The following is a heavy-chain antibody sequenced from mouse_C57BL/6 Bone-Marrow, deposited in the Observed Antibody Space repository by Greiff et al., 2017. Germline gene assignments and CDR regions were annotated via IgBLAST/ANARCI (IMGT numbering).Heavy chain of an antibody. CDR3: ARNWAYYYGSSYYYAMDY. J-gene: IGHJ4*01. V-gene: IGHV2-2*01. CDR1: GFSLTSYG. Sequence: VMLVESGPGLVQPSQSLSITCTVSGFSLTSYGVHWVRQSPGKGLEWLGVIWSGGSTDYNAAFISRLSISKDNSKSQVFFKLNSLQADDIAIYYCARNWAYYYGSSYYYAMDYRGQGPSVTVSS. D-gene: IGHD1-1*01. CDR2: IWSGGST.